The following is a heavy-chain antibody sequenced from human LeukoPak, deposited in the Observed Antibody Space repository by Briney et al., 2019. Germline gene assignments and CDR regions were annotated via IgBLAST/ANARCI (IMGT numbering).Heavy chain of an antibody. CDR3: AAWDSSGWFPDY. CDR2: IYYSGST. Sequence: SQTLSLTCTVSGGSISSGGYYWRWIRQHPGKGLEWIGYIYYSGSTYYNPSLKSRVTISVDTSKNQFSLKLSSVTAADTAVYYCAAWDSSGWFPDYWGQGTLVTVSS. CDR1: GGSISSGGYY. D-gene: IGHD6-19*01. V-gene: IGHV4-31*03. J-gene: IGHJ4*02.